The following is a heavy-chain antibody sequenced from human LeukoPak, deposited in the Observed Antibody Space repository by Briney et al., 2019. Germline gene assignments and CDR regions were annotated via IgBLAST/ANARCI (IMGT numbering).Heavy chain of an antibody. D-gene: IGHD2-2*01. CDR2: ISSSSSYI. J-gene: IGHJ4*02. V-gene: IGHV3-21*01. Sequence: PGGSLRLSCAASGFTFSSYSMNWVRQAPGKGLEWVSSISSSSSYIYYADSVKGRFTISRDNAKNSLYLQMNSLRAEDTAVYYCARGGYSSSTSCHFDYWGQGTLVTVSS. CDR3: ARGGYSSSTSCHFDY. CDR1: GFTFSSYS.